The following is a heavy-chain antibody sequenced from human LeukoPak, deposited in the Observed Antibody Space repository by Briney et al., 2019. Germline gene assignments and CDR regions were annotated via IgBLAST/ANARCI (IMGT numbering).Heavy chain of an antibody. CDR2: ISGSGGST. J-gene: IGHJ4*02. D-gene: IGHD5-24*01. V-gene: IGHV3-23*01. CDR3: AKVRVEMATISTWRFDY. CDR1: GFTFSSYA. Sequence: GGSLRLSCAASGFTFSSYAMSWVRQAPGKGLEWVSAISGSGGSTYYADSVKGRFTISRDNSKNTLYLQMNSLRAEDTAVYYCAKVRVEMATISTWRFDYWGQGTLVTVSS.